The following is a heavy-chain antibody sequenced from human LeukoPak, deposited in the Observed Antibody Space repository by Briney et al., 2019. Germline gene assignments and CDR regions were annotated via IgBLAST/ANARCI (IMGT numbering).Heavy chain of an antibody. CDR3: ARDYYDSSSLGFNWFDP. D-gene: IGHD3-22*01. Sequence: SETLSLTCIVSGGSISSYYWSWIRQPAGKGLEWIGRLYSSGDTNYNPSLKSRVTISVHTSKNQFSLKLSSVTAADTAVYYCARDYYDSSSLGFNWFDPWGQGTLVTVSS. CDR1: GGSISSYY. J-gene: IGHJ5*02. V-gene: IGHV4-4*07. CDR2: LYSSGDT.